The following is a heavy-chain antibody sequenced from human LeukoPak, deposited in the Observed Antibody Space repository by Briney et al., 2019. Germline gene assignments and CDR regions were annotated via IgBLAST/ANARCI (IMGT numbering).Heavy chain of an antibody. CDR2: IESKTDGGAT. D-gene: IGHD2-15*01. V-gene: IGHV3-15*04. J-gene: IGHJ4*02. CDR3: STLAYCSGGRCYGFDY. CDR1: GLTFSNAW. Sequence: GGSLRLSXVVSGLTFSNAWMTWVRQAPGKGLEWVGRIESKTDGGATDYAAPVKGRFTISRDDSKNTQYLQMNSLKTEDTAVYYCSTLAYCSGGRCYGFDYWGLGALVTVSS.